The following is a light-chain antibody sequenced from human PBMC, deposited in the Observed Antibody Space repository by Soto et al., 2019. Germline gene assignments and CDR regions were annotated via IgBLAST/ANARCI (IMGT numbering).Light chain of an antibody. Sequence: DIQMTQSPSTLSASVGDRVTITCRSSQSISSWLAWYQQKPGKAPNLLIYNASSLESGVPSRFSGSGSGTEFTLTISSLQPDDVATYYCQQYNSYPTFGGGTKVEIK. CDR2: NAS. CDR1: QSISSW. CDR3: QQYNSYPT. J-gene: IGKJ4*01. V-gene: IGKV1-5*03.